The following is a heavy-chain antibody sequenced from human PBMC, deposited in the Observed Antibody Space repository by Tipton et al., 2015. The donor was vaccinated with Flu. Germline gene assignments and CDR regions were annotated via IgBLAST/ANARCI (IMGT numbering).Heavy chain of an antibody. CDR2: IGTSGSPS. D-gene: IGHD3-9*01. CDR1: GFTFNNYE. V-gene: IGHV3-48*03. J-gene: IGHJ4*02. Sequence: SLRLSCSASGFTFNNYEMNWLRQAPGKGLEWIAFIGTSGSPSHYADSVKGRFTISRDDAKNSLYLHMTSLRAEDTAVYHCARDVTGYYRYFDHWGQGTLVAVSS. CDR3: ARDVTGYYRYFDH.